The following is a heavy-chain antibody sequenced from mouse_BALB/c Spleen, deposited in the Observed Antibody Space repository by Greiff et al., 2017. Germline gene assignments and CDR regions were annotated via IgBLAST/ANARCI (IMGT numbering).Heavy chain of an antibody. J-gene: IGHJ3*01. V-gene: IGHV14-1*02. CDR1: GFNIKDYY. CDR3: ARNYRYDAWFAY. D-gene: IGHD2-14*01. Sequence: VQLKQSGAELVRPGALVKLSCKASGFNIKDYYMHWVKQRPEQGLEWIGWIDPENGNTIYDPKFQGKASITADTSSNTAYLQLSSLTSEDTAVYYCARNYRYDAWFAYWGQGTLVTVSA. CDR2: IDPENGNT.